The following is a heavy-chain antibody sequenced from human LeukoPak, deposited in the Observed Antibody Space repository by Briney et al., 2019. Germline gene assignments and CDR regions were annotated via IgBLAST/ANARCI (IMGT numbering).Heavy chain of an antibody. D-gene: IGHD6-19*01. Sequence: RPGGSLRLSCAASGFTFSSYAMHWVRQAPGKGLEWVAVISYDGSNKYYADSVKGRFTISRDNSKNTLYLQMNSLRAEDTAVYYCARDESVAGTLFDYWGQGTLVTVSS. V-gene: IGHV3-30-3*01. J-gene: IGHJ4*02. CDR1: GFTFSSYA. CDR3: ARDESVAGTLFDY. CDR2: ISYDGSNK.